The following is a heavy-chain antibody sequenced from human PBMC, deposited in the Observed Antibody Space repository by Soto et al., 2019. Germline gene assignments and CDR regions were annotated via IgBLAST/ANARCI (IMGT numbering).Heavy chain of an antibody. CDR2: IYYSGST. CDR1: GGSISSGYYC. Sequence: SETLSLTCTVYGGSISSGYYCWSWLRQPPGKGLEGIGYIYYSGSTYYNPSLKTRVTISAAKSKHPLTLKPSSVTAADTAVYYCARVFSSSSIEDYYYYGMDVWGQGTTVTVSS. J-gene: IGHJ6*02. CDR3: ARVFSSSSIEDYYYYGMDV. V-gene: IGHV4-30-4*01. D-gene: IGHD6-6*01.